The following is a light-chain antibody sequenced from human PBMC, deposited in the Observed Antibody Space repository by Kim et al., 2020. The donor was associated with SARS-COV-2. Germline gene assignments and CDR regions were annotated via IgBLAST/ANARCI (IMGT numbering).Light chain of an antibody. V-gene: IGKV3-15*01. CDR2: DAT. J-gene: IGKJ1*01. CDR3: QQSNDWPPLT. CDR1: KTINNR. Sequence: PGERATLSCRASKTINNRLVWYQQKPGQAPRLLIYDATTRATGVPARFIGSGSETDFTLTISSLQSEDFAVYYCQQSNDWPPLTFGQGTKVDIK.